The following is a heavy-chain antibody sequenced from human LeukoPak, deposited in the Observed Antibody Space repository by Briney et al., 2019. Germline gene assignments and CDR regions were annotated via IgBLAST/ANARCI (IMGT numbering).Heavy chain of an antibody. Sequence: GASVKVSCKASGYTFTSYYMHWVRQAPGQGLEWMGIINPSGGSTSYAQKFQGRVAMTRGMSTSTVYMELSSLRSEDTAVYYCARSNYYGSGSYYNDYWGQGTLVTVSS. CDR2: INPSGGST. CDR1: GYTFTSYY. D-gene: IGHD3-10*01. CDR3: ARSNYYGSGSYYNDY. V-gene: IGHV1-46*01. J-gene: IGHJ4*02.